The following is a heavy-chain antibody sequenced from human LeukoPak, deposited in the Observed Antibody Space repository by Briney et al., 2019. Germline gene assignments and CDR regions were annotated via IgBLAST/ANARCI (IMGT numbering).Heavy chain of an antibody. CDR3: ARMTSLAVADSGEIDY. CDR2: ISSSSSYI. CDR1: GFTFSSYS. Sequence: GGSLRLSCAASGFTFSSYSMNWVRQAPGKGLEWVSSISSSSSYIYYADSVKGRFTISRDNAKNSLYLQMNSLRAEDTAVYYCARMTSLAVADSGEIDYWGQGTLVTVSS. D-gene: IGHD6-19*01. J-gene: IGHJ4*02. V-gene: IGHV3-21*01.